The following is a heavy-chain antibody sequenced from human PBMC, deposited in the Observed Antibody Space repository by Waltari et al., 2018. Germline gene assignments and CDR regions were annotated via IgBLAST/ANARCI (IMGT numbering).Heavy chain of an antibody. J-gene: IGHJ4*02. CDR1: GYTFTGYN. Sequence: QVQLVQSGAEVKKPGASVKVSCKASGYTFTGYNLPWGRQAPGQGLEWMGWINPNSGGTNYAQKFQGRVTMTRDTSISTAYMELSRLRSDDTAVYYCARERGALEQWLGHWGQGTLVTVSS. V-gene: IGHV1-2*02. D-gene: IGHD6-19*01. CDR2: INPNSGGT. CDR3: ARERGALEQWLGH.